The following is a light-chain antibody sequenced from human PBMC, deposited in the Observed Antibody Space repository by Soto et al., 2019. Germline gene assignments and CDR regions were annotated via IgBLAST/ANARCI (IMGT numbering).Light chain of an antibody. CDR3: QQYYSYPIT. J-gene: IGKJ5*01. V-gene: IGKV1-8*01. Sequence: AIRMSQSPSSFSASTGDRVSITGLARHVISSYLAWYQQKPGKAPKLLIYGGSTLPSGVPSRFSGSGSGTDFTLTISCLQSEDFATYYCQQYYSYPITFGQGTRLENK. CDR2: GGS. CDR1: HVISSY.